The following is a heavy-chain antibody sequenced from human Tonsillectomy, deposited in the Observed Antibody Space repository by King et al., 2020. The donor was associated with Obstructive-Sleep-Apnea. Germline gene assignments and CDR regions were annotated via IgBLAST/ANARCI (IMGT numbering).Heavy chain of an antibody. CDR1: GVTFSSYS. CDR2: ISSTSSYI. J-gene: IGHJ4*02. D-gene: IGHD2-15*01. CDR3: ARGDCSGGTCYSLDY. Sequence: VQLVESGGGLVKPGGSLRLSCAGSGVTFSSYSMNWVRQAPGKGLEWVSSISSTSSYIKYADSVKGRFTISRDNAKNSLYLQMNSLSAEDTAVYYCARGDCSGGTCYSLDYWGQGTLVTVSS. V-gene: IGHV3-21*01.